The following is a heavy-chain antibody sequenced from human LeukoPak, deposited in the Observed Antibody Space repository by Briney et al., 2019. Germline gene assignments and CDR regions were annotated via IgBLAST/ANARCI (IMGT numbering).Heavy chain of an antibody. CDR2: ISDNVGL. V-gene: IGHV4-59*01. J-gene: IGHJ6*02. CDR3: PRDQWLLSSKTWYYSGMDV. CDR1: GGSISGSY. Sequence: SLESLSVTCAVPGGSISGSYWCCIRQPPGKGLEWIGYISDNVGLDYSPSLKSRVTISADTSKDQLSLILSSVTAADTAVNYCPRDQWLLSSKTWYYSGMDVWGQGTTVTVSS. D-gene: IGHD3-3*01.